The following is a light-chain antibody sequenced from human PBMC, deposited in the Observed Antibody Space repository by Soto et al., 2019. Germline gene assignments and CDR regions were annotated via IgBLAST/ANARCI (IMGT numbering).Light chain of an antibody. CDR3: QQYETFSGT. Sequence: IQVTQSPSTLSAAGGDRVTSAGRASQSISSWLAWYQQKPGKAPNLLIFTASTLDSGVPSRFSGSGSGTEFTLTIASLQPDDFATYYCQQYETFSGTFGPGTKVDIK. V-gene: IGKV1-5*03. CDR2: TAS. J-gene: IGKJ1*01. CDR1: QSISSW.